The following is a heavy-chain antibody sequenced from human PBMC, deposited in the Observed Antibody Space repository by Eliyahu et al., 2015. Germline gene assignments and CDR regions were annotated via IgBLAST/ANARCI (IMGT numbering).Heavy chain of an antibody. CDR2: ISGSGGST. CDR1: GFPFSSXA. J-gene: IGHJ4*02. CDR3: AKSPMVRGPFDY. V-gene: IGHV3-23*04. D-gene: IGHD3-10*01. Sequence: EVQLVESGGGLVQPGGSLXLXCAASGFPFSSXAXRWVRQAPGKGLEWVSAISGSGGSTYYADSVKGRFTISRDNSKNTLYLQMNSLRAEDTAVYYCAKSPMVRGPFDYWGQGTLVTVSS.